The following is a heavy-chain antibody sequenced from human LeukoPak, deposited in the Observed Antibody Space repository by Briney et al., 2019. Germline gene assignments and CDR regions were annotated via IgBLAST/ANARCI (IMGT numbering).Heavy chain of an antibody. V-gene: IGHV3-49*03. CDR2: IRSTVYGGTP. CDR1: GFPFGDYA. Sequence: GGSLRLSCTTSGFPFGDYAVSWFHQAPGKGLEWVGFIRSTVYGGTPEYAASVKGRFIISRDDSKTIAYLQMNSLKTEDTAVYYCCRGEEYWLETAISFDYWGQGTLVTVSS. CDR3: CRGEEYWLETAISFDY. J-gene: IGHJ4*02. D-gene: IGHD2-8*02.